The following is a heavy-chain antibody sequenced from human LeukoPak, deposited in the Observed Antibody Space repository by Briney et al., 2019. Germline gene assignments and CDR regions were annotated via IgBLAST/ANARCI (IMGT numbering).Heavy chain of an antibody. CDR1: GFTFRSYW. CDR2: IKQDGSEK. D-gene: IGHD2-2*01. V-gene: IGHV3-7*01. Sequence: PGGSLRLSCAASGFTFRSYWVSWVRQAPGQGLEWVANIKQDGSEKFYVDSVKGRFTISRDNAKNSLYLQMNSLRAEDTAVYYCASSSQYPVRSTYWGQGTLV. CDR3: ASSSQYPVRSTY. J-gene: IGHJ4*02.